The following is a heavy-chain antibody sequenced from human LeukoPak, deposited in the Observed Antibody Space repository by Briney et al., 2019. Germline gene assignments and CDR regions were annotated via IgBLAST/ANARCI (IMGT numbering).Heavy chain of an antibody. CDR1: GYTFTGYY. V-gene: IGHV1-2*02. D-gene: IGHD3-10*01. Sequence: ASVKVSCKASGYTFTGYYMHWVRQAPGQGLEWMGWIDPNSGGTNYAQKFQGRVTMTRDMSISTAYMELSRLRSDDTAVYYCARDQRLTCYYGSWSFPRFDPWGEGTLVTVSS. CDR3: ARDQRLTCYYGSWSFPRFDP. J-gene: IGHJ5*02. CDR2: IDPNSGGT.